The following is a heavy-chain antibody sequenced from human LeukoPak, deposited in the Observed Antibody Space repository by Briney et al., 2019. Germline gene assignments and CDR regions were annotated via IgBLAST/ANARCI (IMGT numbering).Heavy chain of an antibody. CDR2: ISSSSKTI. CDR3: ARDQGIFDY. J-gene: IGHJ4*02. Sequence: GGSLRLSCAASGFSVSNNYMSWVRQAPGKGLEWVSYISSSSKTIYYADSVKGRFTISRDNAKNSLYLQMNSLRDEDSAVYYCARDQGIFDYWGQGTLVTVSS. V-gene: IGHV3-48*02. CDR1: GFSVSNNY.